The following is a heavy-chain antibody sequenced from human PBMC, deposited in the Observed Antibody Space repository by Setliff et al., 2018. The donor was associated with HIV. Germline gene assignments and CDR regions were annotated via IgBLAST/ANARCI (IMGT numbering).Heavy chain of an antibody. CDR3: ARDRAMRFSNSPSFNYFDV. V-gene: IGHV4-4*02. CDR2: ISHSGST. CDR1: GGSFSSTNW. D-gene: IGHD2-2*01. J-gene: IGHJ4*02. Sequence: SETLSLTCAVYGGSFSSTNWWSWVRQTPGKGLEWIGEISHSGSTNYNPSHKSRLTLSVDAAKNRFSLRLTSVTAADTAVYYCARDRAMRFSNSPSFNYFDVWGQGALVTVSS.